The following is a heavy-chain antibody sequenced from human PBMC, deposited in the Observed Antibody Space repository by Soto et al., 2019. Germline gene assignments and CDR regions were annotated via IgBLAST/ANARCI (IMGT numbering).Heavy chain of an antibody. CDR1: GRSISSSSYY. Sequence: SETLSLTCTVSGRSISSSSYYWGWIRQPPGKGLEWIGSIYYSGSTYYNKSLKSRVNISVDTSKNQFSLKLSSVTAADTAVYYCARDVDTVIDYWGQGTLVTVS. V-gene: IGHV4-39*07. D-gene: IGHD5-18*01. CDR2: IYYSGST. CDR3: ARDVDTVIDY. J-gene: IGHJ4*02.